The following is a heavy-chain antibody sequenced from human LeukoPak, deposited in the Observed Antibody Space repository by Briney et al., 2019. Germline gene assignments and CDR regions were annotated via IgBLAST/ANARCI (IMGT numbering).Heavy chain of an antibody. CDR2: IIPILGIA. V-gene: IGHV1-69*02. CDR1: GGTFSSYT. CDR3: ASEGITTFGVVIQAKFDY. Sequence: ASVKVSCKASGGTFSSYTISWVRQAPGQGLEWMGRIIPILGIANYAQKFQGRVTITADKSTSTAYTELSSLRSEDTAVYYCASEGITTFGVVIQAKFDYWGQGTLVTVSS. D-gene: IGHD3-3*01. J-gene: IGHJ4*02.